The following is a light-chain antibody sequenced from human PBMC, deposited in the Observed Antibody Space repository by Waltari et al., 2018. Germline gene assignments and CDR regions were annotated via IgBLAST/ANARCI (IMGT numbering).Light chain of an antibody. CDR2: DAS. V-gene: IGKV1-33*01. CDR3: QQYENLPPF. Sequence: DIQMTQSPSSLSASVGDRVTITCQASQDISNYLNWYQQKPGKAPKLLIYDASNLETGVPSRCSGSGSGTDFIFTISSLQPEDIATYYCQQYENLPPFFGQGTKLEIK. J-gene: IGKJ2*01. CDR1: QDISNY.